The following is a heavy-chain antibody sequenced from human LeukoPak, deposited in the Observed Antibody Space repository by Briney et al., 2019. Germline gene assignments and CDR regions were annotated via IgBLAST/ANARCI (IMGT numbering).Heavy chain of an antibody. J-gene: IGHJ4*02. Sequence: SETLSLTCTVSGGSISSYYWSWIRQPPGKGLEWTGYIYYSGSTNYNPSLKSRVTISVDTSKNQFSLKLSSVTAADTAVYYCARDTLYGDFQFDYWGQGTLVTVSS. CDR3: ARDTLYGDFQFDY. CDR1: GGSISSYY. V-gene: IGHV4-59*01. D-gene: IGHD4-17*01. CDR2: IYYSGST.